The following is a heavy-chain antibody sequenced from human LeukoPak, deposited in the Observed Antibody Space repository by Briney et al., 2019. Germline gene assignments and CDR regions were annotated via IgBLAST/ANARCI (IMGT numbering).Heavy chain of an antibody. J-gene: IGHJ5*02. V-gene: IGHV3-21*01. CDR1: GFTFSSYA. CDR2: ISSSSIYI. CDR3: ARDGSTWFNWFDP. Sequence: GGSLRLSCAASGFTFSSYAMNWVRQAPGKGREWVSSISSSSIYIYYADSVKGRFTISRDNAKNSLYLQMNSLKAEDTAVYYCARDGSTWFNWFDPWGQGTLVTVSS. D-gene: IGHD6-13*01.